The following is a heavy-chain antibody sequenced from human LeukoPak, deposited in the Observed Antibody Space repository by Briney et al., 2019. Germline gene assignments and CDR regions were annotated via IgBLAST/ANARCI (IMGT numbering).Heavy chain of an antibody. D-gene: IGHD1-26*01. CDR3: ARSPNFRYSGSLLPSYFDY. CDR2: IYHSGST. Sequence: KSSQTLPLTCTVSGGSISSGGYYWSWLRQHPGKGLEWIGYIYHSGSTYYNPSLKSRVTISVDRSKNQFSLKLSSVTAADTAVYYCARSPNFRYSGSLLPSYFDYWGQGTLVTVSS. V-gene: IGHV4-30-2*01. J-gene: IGHJ4*02. CDR1: GGSISSGGYY.